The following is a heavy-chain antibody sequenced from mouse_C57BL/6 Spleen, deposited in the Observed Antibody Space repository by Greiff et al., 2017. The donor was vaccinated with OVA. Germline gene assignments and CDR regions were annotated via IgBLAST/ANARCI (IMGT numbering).Heavy chain of an antibody. V-gene: IGHV1-62-2*01. CDR1: GYTFTEYT. CDR2: FYPGSGSI. D-gene: IGHD2-1*01. CDR3: ARHEGFGNSPYYAMDY. Sequence: QVQLQQSGAELVKPGASVKLSCKASGYTFTEYTIHWVKQRSGQGLEWIGWFYPGSGSIKYNEKFKDKATLTADKSSSTVYMELSRLTSEDSAVYCCARHEGFGNSPYYAMDYWGQGTSVTVSS. J-gene: IGHJ4*01.